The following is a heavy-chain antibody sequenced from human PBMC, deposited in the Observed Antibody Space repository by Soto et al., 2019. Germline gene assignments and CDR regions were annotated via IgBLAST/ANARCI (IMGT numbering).Heavy chain of an antibody. J-gene: IGHJ5*02. V-gene: IGHV3-21*01. Sequence: ESGGGLVKPGGSLRLSCAASGFTFSSYSMNWVRQAPGKGLEWVSTISSRNNDMYYVDSVKGRFTISRDNARNSVYLQMNSLRADVTAVYYCARDVNGGFCGAWGQGTLVTVSS. CDR2: ISSRNNDM. CDR1: GFTFSSYS. D-gene: IGHD2-21*01. CDR3: ARDVNGGFCGA.